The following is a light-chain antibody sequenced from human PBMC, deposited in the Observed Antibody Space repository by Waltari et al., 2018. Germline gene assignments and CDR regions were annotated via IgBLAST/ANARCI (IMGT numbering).Light chain of an antibody. CDR1: RSNIGTNL. CDR3: AAWDDSLEGWV. CDR2: NNN. Sequence: QSVLTQPPSASGTPGQRVTISGFGSRSNIGTNLVSWYLQVPGTAPKLLIYNNNQRPSGVPERFSGSKSGTSASLAISWLQSEDEAEYSCAAWDDSLEGWVFGGGTRLTVL. V-gene: IGLV1-44*01. J-gene: IGLJ3*02.